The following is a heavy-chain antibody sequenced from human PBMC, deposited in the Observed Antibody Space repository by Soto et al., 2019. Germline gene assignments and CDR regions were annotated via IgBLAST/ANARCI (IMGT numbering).Heavy chain of an antibody. D-gene: IGHD2-8*01. CDR2: INPKSGGT. CDR3: ARGHSTDCSNGVCSFFYNHEMDV. CDR1: GYSFTDYH. Sequence: VKVSCKASGYSFTDYHIHWVRQAPGQGLEWLGRINPKSGGTSTAQKFQGWVTMTRDRSISTVYMELTRLRSDDTAVYFCARGHSTDCSNGVCSFFYNHEMDVWGQGTTVTVSS. J-gene: IGHJ6*02. V-gene: IGHV1-2*04.